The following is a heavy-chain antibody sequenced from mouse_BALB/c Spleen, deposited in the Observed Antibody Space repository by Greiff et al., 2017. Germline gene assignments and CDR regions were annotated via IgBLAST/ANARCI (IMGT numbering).Heavy chain of an antibody. CDR2: INPYNDGT. J-gene: IGHJ4*01. D-gene: IGHD4-1*01. CDR3: ARRELTGRYYAMDY. CDR1: GYTFTSYV. V-gene: IGHV1-14*01. Sequence: VQLKESGPELVKPGASVKMSCKASGYTFTSYVMHWVKQKPGQGLEWIGYINPYNDGTKYNEKFKGKATLTSDKSSSTAYMELSSLTSEDSAVYYCARRELTGRYYAMDYWGQGTSVTVSS.